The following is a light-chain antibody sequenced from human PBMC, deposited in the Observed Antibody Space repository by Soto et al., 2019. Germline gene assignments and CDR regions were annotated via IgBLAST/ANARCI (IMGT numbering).Light chain of an antibody. V-gene: IGKV3-20*01. CDR2: ATS. CDR1: QNVISSY. CDR3: QQYDSSHLT. Sequence: ENVLTQSPGTLSLSPGERATLSCRASQNVISSYLAWYQQKPGQAPSLLVYATSSRAAGIPDRFSGSGSGTYFTLTISKLEPEDFAVYYCQQYDSSHLTFGGGTKLEIK. J-gene: IGKJ4*01.